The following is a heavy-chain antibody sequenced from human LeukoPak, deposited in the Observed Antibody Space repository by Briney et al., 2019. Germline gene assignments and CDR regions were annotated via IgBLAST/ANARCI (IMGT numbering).Heavy chain of an antibody. CDR3: ARGYDSSGYYWYYYYGMDV. J-gene: IGHJ6*02. D-gene: IGHD3-22*01. Sequence: PSETLSLTCTVSGGSISSGDYYWSWIRQPLGKGLEWIGYIYYSGSTYYNPSLKSRVTISVDTSKNQFSLKLSSVTAADTAVYYCARGYDSSGYYWYYYYGMDVWGQGTTVIVSS. V-gene: IGHV4-30-4*01. CDR1: GGSISSGDYY. CDR2: IYYSGST.